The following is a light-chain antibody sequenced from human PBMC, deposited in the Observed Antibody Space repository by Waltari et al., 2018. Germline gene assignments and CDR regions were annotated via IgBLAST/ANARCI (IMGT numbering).Light chain of an antibody. V-gene: IGKV1-5*03. J-gene: IGKJ2*01. CDR2: KAS. CDR1: QSISRW. Sequence: DIQMTQSPSTLSASVGDRVTLTCRASQSISRWFAWYQQKPGKAPNLLIYKASNLETGVPSRFSGSESGTEFTLTISSLQPDDFATYYCQQYNSYPYTFGQGTKLEIK. CDR3: QQYNSYPYT.